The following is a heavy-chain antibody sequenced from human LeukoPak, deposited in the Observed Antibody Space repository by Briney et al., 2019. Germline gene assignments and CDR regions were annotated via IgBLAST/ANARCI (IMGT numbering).Heavy chain of an antibody. Sequence: GGSLRLSCAASGFTYGNYLMHWVRQAPGKGLVWVSRISPDGRSTNYADFVKGRFTVSRDNAMNTVYLQMNSLRTEDTAVYYCARDRGWIQHDIWGQETMVTVSS. J-gene: IGHJ3*02. CDR2: ISPDGRST. D-gene: IGHD5-18*01. CDR3: ARDRGWIQHDI. V-gene: IGHV3-74*01. CDR1: GFTYGNYL.